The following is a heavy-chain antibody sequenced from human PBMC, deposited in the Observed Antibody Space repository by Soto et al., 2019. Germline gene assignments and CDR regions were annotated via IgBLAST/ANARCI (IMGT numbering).Heavy chain of an antibody. V-gene: IGHV3-11*03. CDR2: ISGDSRDT. CDR3: ATGQQVRVADT. J-gene: IGHJ3*02. Sequence: QVQLLESGGGLVKPGGSLRLSCAASKFTVSAYYMAWIRQAPGKGLDWISYISGDSRDTNYADSVKGRFTISRDNAKNSLYLQLNRLTVDETAVYFCATGQQVRVADTWGQGTMVTVSS. D-gene: IGHD6-13*01. CDR1: KFTVSAYY.